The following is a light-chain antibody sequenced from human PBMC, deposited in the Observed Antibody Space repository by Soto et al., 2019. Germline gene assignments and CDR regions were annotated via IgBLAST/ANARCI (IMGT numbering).Light chain of an antibody. CDR2: SAS. J-gene: IGKJ3*01. V-gene: IGKV1-39*01. Sequence: DIQMTQSPSSLSASVGDRVTVTCRAGQSISRYLNWYQQRPGKAPKLLIYSASSLQTGVPSRFSGSGSGTDFTLTINSLQPEDFETYYCQQSYNGPFTFGHGTKVDIX. CDR1: QSISRY. CDR3: QQSYNGPFT.